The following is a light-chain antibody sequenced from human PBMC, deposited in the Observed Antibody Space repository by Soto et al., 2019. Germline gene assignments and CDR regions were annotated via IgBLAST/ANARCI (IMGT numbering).Light chain of an antibody. V-gene: IGKV3-11*01. Sequence: EIVLTQSPATLSLSPGERATLSCRATENINNYLAWYQQKPGQAPRLLIYDVFNRATGIPARFSGSGSGTDFTLPISSLEPEDFAVYYCQQRSKWPLTFGGGTKVEIK. J-gene: IGKJ4*01. CDR3: QQRSKWPLT. CDR2: DVF. CDR1: ENINNY.